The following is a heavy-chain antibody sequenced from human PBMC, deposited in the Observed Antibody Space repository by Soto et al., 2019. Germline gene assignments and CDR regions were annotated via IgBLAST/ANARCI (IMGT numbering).Heavy chain of an antibody. CDR2: IFYAGNT. V-gene: IGHV4-39*01. CDR1: GGSISSSRSY. Sequence: QLKLQESGPGLVKPSETLSLTCNVSGGSISSSRSYWAWFRQPPGKELEWIASIFYAGNTYYNPSLKSRVTVSVDTSKNQFSLKLDSVTAADTAVYYCARQAAAPGIDLWFDPWGQGTLVTVSS. CDR3: ARQAAAPGIDLWFDP. J-gene: IGHJ5*02. D-gene: IGHD6-13*01.